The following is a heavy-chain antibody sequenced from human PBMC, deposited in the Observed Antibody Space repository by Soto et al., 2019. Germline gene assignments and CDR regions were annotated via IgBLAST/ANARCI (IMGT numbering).Heavy chain of an antibody. CDR3: ARSPGEYYIH. CDR2: INTDGSST. V-gene: IGHV3-74*01. Sequence: EVQLVESGGGLVQPGGSLRLSCADSGFSFSSYLMHWVRKGPGKGLVWVSRINTDGSSTNYADSVKGRFTISRDNAKNTLYLQMNSLGAEDTAVYYCARSPGEYYIHWGQVTIFTVSS. D-gene: IGHD3-10*02. CDR1: GFSFSSYL. J-gene: IGHJ3*01.